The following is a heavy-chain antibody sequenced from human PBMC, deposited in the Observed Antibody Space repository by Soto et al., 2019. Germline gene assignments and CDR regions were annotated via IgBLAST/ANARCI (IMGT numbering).Heavy chain of an antibody. V-gene: IGHV4-59*01. J-gene: IGHJ5*02. CDR3: ARRAVVAVTGSLDNWLDP. CDR1: GGSITSYN. Sequence: SETLSLTCTVSGGSITSYNWNWLRQTPGKALEWIGYVYNSGSTNYNPSLKSRVTISVDTSKNQFSLKVNSVTAADTAVYYCARRAVVAVTGSLDNWLDPWGQGILVTVSS. D-gene: IGHD2-21*01. CDR2: VYNSGST.